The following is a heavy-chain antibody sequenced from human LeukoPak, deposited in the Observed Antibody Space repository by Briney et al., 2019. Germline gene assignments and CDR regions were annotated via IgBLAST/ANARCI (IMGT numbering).Heavy chain of an antibody. CDR2: ISGSGDRT. CDR1: GFTFSSYG. V-gene: IGHV3-23*01. D-gene: IGHD6-13*01. Sequence: GGSLRLSCAASGFTFSSYGMSWVRQAPGKGLEWVLAISGSGDRTYYADSVKGRFTISRDNSKNTLYLQMNSLRAEDTAVYYCAREENIAEMWGLFDYWGQGTLVTVSS. CDR3: AREENIAEMWGLFDY. J-gene: IGHJ4*02.